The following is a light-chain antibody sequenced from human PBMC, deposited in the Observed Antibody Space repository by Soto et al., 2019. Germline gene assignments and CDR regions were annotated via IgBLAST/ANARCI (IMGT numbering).Light chain of an antibody. CDR3: QQRSDWPLT. J-gene: IGKJ5*01. CDR2: DVS. Sequence: EIVLTQSPATLSLSPGERPTLSCRASQSVTSYLAWYQQKPGQXPRXXIYDVSNRASGIPARFSGSGSETDLTITISSLEPEDFEVYYCQQRSDWPLTFGQGTRLEIK. CDR1: QSVTSY. V-gene: IGKV3-11*01.